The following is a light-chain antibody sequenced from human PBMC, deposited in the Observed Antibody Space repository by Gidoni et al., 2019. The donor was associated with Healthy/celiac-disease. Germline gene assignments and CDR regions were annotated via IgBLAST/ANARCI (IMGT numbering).Light chain of an antibody. CDR3: QQYNNCPPWT. CDR1: QSVSSN. J-gene: IGKJ1*01. CDR2: GAS. V-gene: IGKV3-15*01. Sequence: EIVMTQSPATLSVSPGERATISCRASQSVSSNLAWYQQKPGQAPMLLTYGASTRATGIPARFSGSGSVTEFPLTFSSLQSEYFAVYFCQQYNNCPPWTFGQGTKVEIK.